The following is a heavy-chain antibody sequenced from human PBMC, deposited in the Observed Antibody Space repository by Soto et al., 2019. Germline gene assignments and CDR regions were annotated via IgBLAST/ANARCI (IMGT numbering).Heavy chain of an antibody. CDR3: ARARFGTTVVTPPDY. V-gene: IGHV4-59*01. CDR2: IYYSGST. Sequence: SETLSLTCTVSGRSISSYYWSWIRQPPGKGLEWIGYIYYSGSTNYNPSLKSRVTISVDTSKNQFSLKLSSVTAADTAVYYCARARFGTTVVTPPDYWGQGTLVTVSS. J-gene: IGHJ4*02. CDR1: GRSISSYY. D-gene: IGHD4-17*01.